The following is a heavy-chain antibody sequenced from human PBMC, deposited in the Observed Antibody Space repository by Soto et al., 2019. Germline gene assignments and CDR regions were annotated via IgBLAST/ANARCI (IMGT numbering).Heavy chain of an antibody. CDR1: GGSISSGDYY. J-gene: IGHJ5*02. CDR3: AREQTTAMVISWFDP. CDR2: IYYSGST. D-gene: IGHD5-18*01. V-gene: IGHV4-30-4*01. Sequence: SETLSLTCTVSGGSISSGDYYWSWIRQPPGKGLEWIGYIYYSGSTYYNPSLKSRVTISVDTSKNQFSLKLSSVTAADTAVYYCAREQTTAMVISWFDPWGQGTLVTVSS.